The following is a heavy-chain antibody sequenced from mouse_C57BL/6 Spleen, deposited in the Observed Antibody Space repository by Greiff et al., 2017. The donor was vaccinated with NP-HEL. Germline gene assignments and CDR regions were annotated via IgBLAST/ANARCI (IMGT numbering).Heavy chain of an antibody. D-gene: IGHD1-1*01. CDR1: GYTFTSYG. CDR3: ARIDYGSSYDYAMDY. J-gene: IGHJ4*01. CDR2: IYPRSGNT. V-gene: IGHV1-81*01. Sequence: QVQLQQSGAELARPGASVKLSCKASGYTFTSYGISWVKQRTGQGLEWIGEIYPRSGNTYYNEKFKGKATLTADKSSSTAYMELRSLTSEDSAVYFCARIDYGSSYDYAMDYWGQGTSVTVSS.